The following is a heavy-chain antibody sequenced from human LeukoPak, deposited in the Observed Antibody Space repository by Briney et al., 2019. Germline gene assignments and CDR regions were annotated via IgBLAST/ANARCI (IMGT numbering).Heavy chain of an antibody. V-gene: IGHV4-39*07. CDR3: ARTTSSSWYIDY. J-gene: IGHJ4*02. CDR1: GGSISTSSYY. D-gene: IGHD6-13*01. CDR2: IYYSGST. Sequence: PSETLSLTCTVSGGSISTSSYYWGWIRQPPGKGLECIGNIYYSGSTYYNPSLKSRVTISVDTSKNQFSLKLSSVTAADTAVYCCARTTSSSWYIDYWGQGTLVTVSS.